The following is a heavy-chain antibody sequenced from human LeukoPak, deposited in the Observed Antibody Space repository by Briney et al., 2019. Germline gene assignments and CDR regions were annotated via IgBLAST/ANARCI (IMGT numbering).Heavy chain of an antibody. V-gene: IGHV1-69*05. CDR1: GGTFSSYA. D-gene: IGHD4-17*01. J-gene: IGHJ4*02. Sequence: GASVKVSCKASGGTFSSYAISWVRQAPGQGLEWMGGIIPIFGTANYAQKLQGRVTMTTDTSTSTAYMELRSLRSDDTAVYYCASLAAQGDYGDYEVFDYWGQGTLVTVSS. CDR2: IIPIFGTA. CDR3: ASLAAQGDYGDYEVFDY.